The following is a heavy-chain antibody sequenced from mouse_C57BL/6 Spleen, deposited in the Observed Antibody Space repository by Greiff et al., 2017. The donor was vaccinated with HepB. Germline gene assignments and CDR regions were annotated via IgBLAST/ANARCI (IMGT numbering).Heavy chain of an antibody. CDR1: GFTFSDYY. Sequence: EVQVVESEGGLVQPGSSMKLSCTASGFTFSDYYMAWVRQVPEKGLEWVANINYDGSSTYYLDSLKSRFIISRDNAKNILYLQMSSLKSEDTATYYCARAPPVYYDYDYYAMDYWGQGTSVTVSS. CDR2: INYDGSST. CDR3: ARAPPVYYDYDYYAMDY. D-gene: IGHD2-4*01. V-gene: IGHV5-16*01. J-gene: IGHJ4*01.